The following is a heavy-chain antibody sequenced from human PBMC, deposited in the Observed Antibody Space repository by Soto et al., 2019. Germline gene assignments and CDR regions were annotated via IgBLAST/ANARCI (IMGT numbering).Heavy chain of an antibody. CDR2: ISGIGSST. V-gene: IGHV3-23*01. CDR3: AKSYTGDYDHRLLCDN. Sequence: EVQLLESGGGLVQPGGSLRLSCAASGFPFSGYAINWVRQAPGKGLEWVSIISGIGSSTNYADSVKGRFTISRDKSRDTVYLQMNSLRAEDTAVYYWAKSYTGDYDHRLLCDNWGQGDLVTVPS. CDR1: GFPFSGYA. D-gene: IGHD4-17*01. J-gene: IGHJ4*02.